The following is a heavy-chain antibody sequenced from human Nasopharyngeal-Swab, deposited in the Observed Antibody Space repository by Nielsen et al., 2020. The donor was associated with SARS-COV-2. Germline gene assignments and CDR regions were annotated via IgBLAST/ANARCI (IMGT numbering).Heavy chain of an antibody. CDR3: ARLNSLGVVFDY. J-gene: IGHJ4*02. CDR1: GGSISSYYW. V-gene: IGHV2-70*11. CDR2: IDWDDDK. D-gene: IGHD3-16*01. Sequence: TLSLTCTVSGGSISSYYWSWIRQPPGKALEWLARIDWDDDKYYITSLKTRLTISKDTSKNQVVLTMTNMDPVDTATYYCARLNSLGVVFDYWGQGTLVTVSS.